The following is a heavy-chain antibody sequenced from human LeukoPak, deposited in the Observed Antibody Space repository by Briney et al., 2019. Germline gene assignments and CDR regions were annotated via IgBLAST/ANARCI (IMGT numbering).Heavy chain of an antibody. D-gene: IGHD5-24*01. CDR1: GLTFRSFW. V-gene: IGHV3-7*01. CDR3: ARERDGRFFDY. J-gene: IGHJ4*02. CDR2: INQEGSEK. Sequence: PGGSLRLSCTVSGLTFRSFWMSWVRQAPGKGLEWVANINQEGSEKYFVDSVRGRFTISRDNAKNSLHLQMNTLTAEDTAVHYCARERDGRFFDYWGQGTLVTVSS.